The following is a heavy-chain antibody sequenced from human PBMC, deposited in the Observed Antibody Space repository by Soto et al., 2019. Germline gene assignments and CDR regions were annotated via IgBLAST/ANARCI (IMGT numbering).Heavy chain of an antibody. CDR3: ARLEGILTGINWFDP. Sequence: SETLSLTCSVSGGSISSGDSYWGWIRQPPGKGLEWIGYIYYSGSTFYSPSFQGQVTISADKSINTAYLQWNSLKASDTAMYYCARLEGILTGINWFDPWGQGTLVTVSS. J-gene: IGHJ5*02. D-gene: IGHD3-9*01. CDR1: GGSISSGDSY. CDR2: IYYSGST. V-gene: IGHV4-30-4*01.